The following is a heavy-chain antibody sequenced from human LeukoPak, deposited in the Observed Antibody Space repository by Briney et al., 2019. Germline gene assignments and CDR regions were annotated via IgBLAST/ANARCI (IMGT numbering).Heavy chain of an antibody. CDR3: ARDLDYYDSSGSGWFDP. CDR1: GYSFSRYG. D-gene: IGHD3-22*01. Sequence: GASVKVSCKASGYSFSRYGISWVRQAPGQGLEWMGWIXXYNGNTNYAQKFQGRVTMTTDTSTNTAYMELRSLRSDDTAVYYCARDLDYYDSSGSGWFDPWGQGTLVTVSS. CDR2: IXXYNGNT. J-gene: IGHJ5*02. V-gene: IGHV1-18*01.